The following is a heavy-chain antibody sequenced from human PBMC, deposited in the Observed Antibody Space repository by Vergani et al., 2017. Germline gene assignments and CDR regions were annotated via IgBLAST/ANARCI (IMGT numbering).Heavy chain of an antibody. V-gene: IGHV4-38-2*02. Sequence: QVQLQESGPGLVKPSETLSLTCTVSGYSISSGYYWGWIRQPPGKGLEWIGSIYHSGSTYYNPSLKSRVTISVDTSKNQFSLKLSSVTAADTAVYYCARVGRQRWLNDYWGQGTLVTVSS. D-gene: IGHD5-18*01. CDR1: GYSISSGYY. CDR3: ARVGRQRWLNDY. J-gene: IGHJ4*02. CDR2: IYHSGST.